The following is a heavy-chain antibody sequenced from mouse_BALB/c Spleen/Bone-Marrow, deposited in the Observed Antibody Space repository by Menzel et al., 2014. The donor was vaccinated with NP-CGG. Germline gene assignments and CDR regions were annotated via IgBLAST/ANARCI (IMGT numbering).Heavy chain of an antibody. J-gene: IGHJ2*01. D-gene: IGHD2-4*01. CDR1: GISITTGNYR. CDR2: IYYSGTI. Sequence: VQLKESGPGLVKPSQTVSHTCTVTGISITTGNYRWSWIRQFPGNKLEWIGYIYYSGTITYNPSLTSRTTITRDTSKNQFFLEMNSLTAEDTATYYCARGAMITTGYFDYWGQGTTLTVPS. CDR3: ARGAMITTGYFDY. V-gene: IGHV3-5*02.